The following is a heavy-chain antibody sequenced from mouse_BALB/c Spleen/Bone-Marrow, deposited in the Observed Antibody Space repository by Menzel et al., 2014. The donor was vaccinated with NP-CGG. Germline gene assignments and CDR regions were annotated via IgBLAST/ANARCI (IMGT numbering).Heavy chain of an antibody. CDR1: GFNIKDTY. V-gene: IGHV14-3*02. Sequence: EVQLQQSGAELVKPGASVKLSCTASGFNIKDTYMHWVKQRPEQGLEWIGRIDPANGDTKYDPKFQGKATITADTSSNTAYLQLSSLTSEDTAVYYCARYLIFYDYDEAMDCWGQGTSVTVSS. D-gene: IGHD2-4*01. CDR3: ARYLIFYDYDEAMDC. CDR2: IDPANGDT. J-gene: IGHJ4*01.